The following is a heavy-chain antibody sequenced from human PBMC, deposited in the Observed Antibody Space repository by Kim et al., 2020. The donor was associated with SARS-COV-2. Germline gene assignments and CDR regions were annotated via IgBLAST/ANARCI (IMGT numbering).Heavy chain of an antibody. V-gene: IGHV4-59*13. CDR1: GAFIESYY. Sequence: SETLSLTCTVSGAFIESYYWSWIRQPPGKGLEWIGYIFSSANTNYNPSLKSRVTMSLDRSKNQFSLKLTSVIAADTAIYYCPRVFGYSSSDLRYDWGQG. CDR2: IFSSANT. CDR3: PRVFGYSSSDLRYD. J-gene: IGHJ4*02. D-gene: IGHD6-19*01.